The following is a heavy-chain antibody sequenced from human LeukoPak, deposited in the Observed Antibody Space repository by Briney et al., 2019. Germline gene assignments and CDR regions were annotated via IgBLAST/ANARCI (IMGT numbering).Heavy chain of an antibody. CDR3: ARGVLGDNWFDP. J-gene: IGHJ5*02. V-gene: IGHV1-8*01. Sequence: ASVKVSCKASGYTFTSYDINWVRQATGQGLEWMGWMNPNSGNTGYAQKFQGRVTMTRNTSISTAYMELSSLRSEDTAVYYCARGVLGDNWFDPWGQGTLVTVSS. CDR1: GYTFTSYD. CDR2: MNPNSGNT. D-gene: IGHD3-3*02.